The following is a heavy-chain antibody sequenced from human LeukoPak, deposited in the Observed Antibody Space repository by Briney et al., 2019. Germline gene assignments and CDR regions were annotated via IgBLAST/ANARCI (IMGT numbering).Heavy chain of an antibody. CDR1: GFTFSDYY. CDR2: ISNSGSTI. J-gene: IGHJ3*02. CDR3: ARGGYCSGGSCYELDDAFDI. D-gene: IGHD2-15*01. Sequence: GGSLRLSCAASGFTFSDYYMSWIRQAPGKGLEWVSYISNSGSTIYYADSVKGRFTISGDNAKNSLYLQMNSLRAEDTAVYYCARGGYCSGGSCYELDDAFDIWGQGTMVTVSS. V-gene: IGHV3-11*04.